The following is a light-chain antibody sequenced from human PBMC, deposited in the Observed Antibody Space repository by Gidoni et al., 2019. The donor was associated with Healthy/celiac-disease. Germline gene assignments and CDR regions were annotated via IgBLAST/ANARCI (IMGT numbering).Light chain of an antibody. V-gene: IGLV2-18*02. CDR3: SSYTSSSTPWV. CDR2: EVS. Sequence: QSALTQPPSVSGSPGHSVTISCTGTSSDVGSYNRVSWYQQPPGTAPKLMIYEVSNRPSGVPDRFSGSKSGNTASLTISGLQAEDEADYYCSSYTSSSTPWVFGGGTKLTVL. J-gene: IGLJ3*02. CDR1: SSDVGSYNR.